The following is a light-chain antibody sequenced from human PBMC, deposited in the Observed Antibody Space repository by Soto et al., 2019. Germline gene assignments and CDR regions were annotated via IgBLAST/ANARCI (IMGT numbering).Light chain of an antibody. V-gene: IGLV2-18*01. CDR1: SSDVGRYNR. J-gene: IGLJ1*01. CDR3: SLYTSSSTFV. Sequence: QSVLTQPPSVSGSPGQSVTISCTVISSDVGRYNRVSWYQQPPGTAPRLLIYEVHNRPSGVPDRFSGSKSANTASLTISGLQAEDEADYYCSLYTSSSTFVFGTGTKVTVL. CDR2: EVH.